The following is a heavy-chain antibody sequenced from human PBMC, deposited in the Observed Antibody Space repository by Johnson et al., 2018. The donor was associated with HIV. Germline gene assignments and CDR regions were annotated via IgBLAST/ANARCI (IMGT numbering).Heavy chain of an antibody. CDR2: IKQDGREK. CDR1: GFTFRNYW. J-gene: IGHJ3*02. V-gene: IGHV3-7*05. Sequence: VQVVESGGGLVQSGGSLRLPCTASGFTFRNYWMSWVRQAPGKGLEWVASIKQDGREKYSVDSVRGRFTISRDNAKNSLSLQMNSLRAEDTAVYYCARDPDLDAFDIWGQGTMVTVSS. CDR3: ARDPDLDAFDI. D-gene: IGHD1-14*01.